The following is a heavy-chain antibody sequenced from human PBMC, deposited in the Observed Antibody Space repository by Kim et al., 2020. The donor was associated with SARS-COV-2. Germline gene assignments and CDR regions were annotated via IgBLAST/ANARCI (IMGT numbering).Heavy chain of an antibody. V-gene: IGHV4-59*08. CDR2: IYYSGST. D-gene: IGHD3-22*01. CDR1: GGSISGYY. CDR3: ARGGSSGYYPDY. Sequence: SETLSLTCTVSGGSISGYYWSWIRQPPGKGLEWIGYIYYSGSTNYNPSLKSRVTISVDTSTNQFSLKLSSVTAADTAVYYCARGGSSGYYPDYWGQGTLVTVSS. J-gene: IGHJ4*02.